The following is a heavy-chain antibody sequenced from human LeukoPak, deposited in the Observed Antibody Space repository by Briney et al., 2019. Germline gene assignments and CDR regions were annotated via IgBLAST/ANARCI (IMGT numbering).Heavy chain of an antibody. CDR1: GFTFSSYA. V-gene: IGHV3-23*01. Sequence: GGSLRLSCAASGFTFSSYAMSWVRQPPGKGLEWVSGISGSGDNTYYADSVKGRFTISRDNSKNTLYLQMNSLRAEDTAVYYCANLDDLWLPPFDYWGQGTLVTVSS. D-gene: IGHD5-18*01. CDR2: ISGSGDNT. CDR3: ANLDDLWLPPFDY. J-gene: IGHJ4*02.